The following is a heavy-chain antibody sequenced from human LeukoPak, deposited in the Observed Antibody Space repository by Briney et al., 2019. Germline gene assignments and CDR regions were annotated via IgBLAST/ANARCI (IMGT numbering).Heavy chain of an antibody. CDR1: GFTSSSYE. CDR2: ISSSGSTI. D-gene: IGHD1-26*01. Sequence: LSGGSLRLSCAASGFTSSSYEMNWARQAPGKGLEWVSYISSSGSTIYYADSVKGRFTISRDNAKNSLYLQMNSLRAEDTAVYYCVRSMNGRYGFFDYWGQGILVTVSS. CDR3: VRSMNGRYGFFDY. J-gene: IGHJ4*02. V-gene: IGHV3-48*03.